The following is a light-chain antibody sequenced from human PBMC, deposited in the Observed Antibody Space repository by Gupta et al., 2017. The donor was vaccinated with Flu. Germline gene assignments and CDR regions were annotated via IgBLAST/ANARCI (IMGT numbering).Light chain of an antibody. V-gene: IGLV1-51*02. Sequence: QSVLTQPPSLSAAPGQKVFISCSGSTSNVGDNFISWYQQLPGTAPKLLIYENYKRPSGIPDRFSGSKSGTSATLAITGLQTGDEADFYCGTWDSRGYYIFGSGTKVTVL. J-gene: IGLJ1*01. CDR3: GTWDSRGYYI. CDR1: TSNVGDNF. CDR2: ENY.